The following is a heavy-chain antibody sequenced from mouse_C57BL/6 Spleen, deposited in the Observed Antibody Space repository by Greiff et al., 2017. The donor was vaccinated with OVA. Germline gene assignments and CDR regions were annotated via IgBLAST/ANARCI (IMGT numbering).Heavy chain of an antibody. Sequence: EVKLEESGGGLVKPGGSLKLSCAASGFTFSSYAMSWVRQTPEKRLEWVATISDGGSYTYYTDNVKGRFTLSRDNAKNNLYLQMSHLKSEDTAMYYCAREEDDYASWFAYWGQGTLVTVSA. D-gene: IGHD2-4*01. CDR2: ISDGGSYT. J-gene: IGHJ3*01. V-gene: IGHV5-4*01. CDR1: GFTFSSYA. CDR3: AREEDDYASWFAY.